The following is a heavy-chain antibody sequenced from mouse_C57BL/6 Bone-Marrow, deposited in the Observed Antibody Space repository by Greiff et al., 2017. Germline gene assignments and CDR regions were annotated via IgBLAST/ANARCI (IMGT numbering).Heavy chain of an antibody. J-gene: IGHJ2*01. CDR2: IVPEDGET. V-gene: IGHV14-2*01. CDR3: TRSLIYYGTNY. D-gene: IGHD1-1*01. CDR1: GFTIKDYY. Sequence: VQLQQSGAELVKPGASVKLSCTASGFTIKDYYIHWVKQRTEHGLEWIGRIVPEDGETNYATKFQHKATITADTSSNAAYLQLSSLTSEDTAVYYCTRSLIYYGTNYWGQGTTLTVSA.